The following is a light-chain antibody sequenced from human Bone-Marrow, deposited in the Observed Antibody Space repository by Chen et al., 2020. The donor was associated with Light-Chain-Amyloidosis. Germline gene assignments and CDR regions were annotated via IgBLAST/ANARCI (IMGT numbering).Light chain of an antibody. CDR1: NIGSTS. J-gene: IGLJ3*02. Sequence: SYVLTQPSSVSVAPGQTATIACGGNNIGSTSVHWYQQTPGQAPLLVVYDGSDRPSGIPERLSGSNSGNTATLTSSRVEDGDEADYYCQVWDRSSDRPVFGGGTKLTVL. CDR3: QVWDRSSDRPV. CDR2: DGS. V-gene: IGLV3-21*02.